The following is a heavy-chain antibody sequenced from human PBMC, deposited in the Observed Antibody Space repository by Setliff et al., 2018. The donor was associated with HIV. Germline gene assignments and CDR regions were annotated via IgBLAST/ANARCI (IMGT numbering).Heavy chain of an antibody. V-gene: IGHV4-39*07. Sequence: SETLSLTCTVSGGSISSSSYYWGWIRQPPGKGLEWIGSIYYSGSTYYNPSLKSRVTISVDTSKNQFSLKLSSVTAADTAVYYCASGVVTPSYYFDYWGQGTLFTVSS. D-gene: IGHD3-3*01. CDR2: IYYSGST. CDR3: ASGVVTPSYYFDY. J-gene: IGHJ4*02. CDR1: GGSISSSSYY.